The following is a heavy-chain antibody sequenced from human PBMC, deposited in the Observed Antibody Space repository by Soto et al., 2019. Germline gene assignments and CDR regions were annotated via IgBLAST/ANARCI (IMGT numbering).Heavy chain of an antibody. V-gene: IGHV3-23*01. CDR1: GFAFSNYA. J-gene: IGHJ4*02. D-gene: IGHD6-6*01. CDR2: ISTSIDAT. Sequence: GGSLRLSFAASGFAFSNYAMHWVRQSPGKGLEWVSSISTSIDATYYADSVKGRFTISRDDSKNTLYLQMNSLRAEDSAVYYCAKDRTVAARNFDYWGQGTQVTVSS. CDR3: AKDRTVAARNFDY.